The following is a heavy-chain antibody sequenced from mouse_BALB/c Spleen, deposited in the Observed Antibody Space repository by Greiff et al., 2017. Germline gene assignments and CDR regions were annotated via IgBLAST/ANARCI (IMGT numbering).Heavy chain of an antibody. V-gene: IGHV14-3*02. Sequence: EVQLQQSGAELVKPGASVKLSCTASGFNIKDTYMHWVKQRPEQGLEWIGRIDPANGNTKYDPKFQGKATITADTSSNTAYLQLSSLTSEDTAVYYCDGSSYVTWFAYWGQGTLVTVSA. D-gene: IGHD1-1*01. CDR2: IDPANGNT. CDR3: DGSSYVTWFAY. CDR1: GFNIKDTY. J-gene: IGHJ3*01.